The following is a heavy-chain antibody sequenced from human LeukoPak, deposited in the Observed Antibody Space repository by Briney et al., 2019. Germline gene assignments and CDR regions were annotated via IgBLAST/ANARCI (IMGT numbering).Heavy chain of an antibody. CDR3: ARGLPSSGSYLRYFDY. Sequence: SETLSLTCAVYGGSFSGYYWSWIRQPPGKGLEWIGEINHSGSTNNNPSLKSRVTISVDTSKNQFSLKLSSVTAADTAVYYCARGLPSSGSYLRYFDYWGQGTLVTVSS. CDR2: INHSGST. J-gene: IGHJ4*02. D-gene: IGHD1-26*01. CDR1: GGSFSGYY. V-gene: IGHV4-34*01.